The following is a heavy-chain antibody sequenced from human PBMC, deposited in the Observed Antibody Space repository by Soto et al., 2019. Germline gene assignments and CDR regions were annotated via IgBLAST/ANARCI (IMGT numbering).Heavy chain of an antibody. D-gene: IGHD2-2*01. CDR1: GFTLSDYD. V-gene: IGHV3-33*01. CDR3: ARESSVTMPTFDY. CDR2: IWYDESNK. Sequence: GGSLRLSCAVSGFTLSDYDMQWVRQAPGKGLEWVAMIWYDESNKYYADSVKGRFTISRDTAKHTVYLQMNSLRVEDTAVYFCARESSVTMPTFDYWGQGTLVTVSS. J-gene: IGHJ4*02.